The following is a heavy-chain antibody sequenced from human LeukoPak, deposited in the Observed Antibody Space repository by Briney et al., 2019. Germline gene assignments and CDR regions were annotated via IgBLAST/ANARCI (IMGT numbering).Heavy chain of an antibody. V-gene: IGHV4-59*01. Sequence: SETLSLTCTVSGGSISSYYWSWIRQPPGKGLEWIGYIYYSGSTNYNPSLKSRVTISVDTSKNQFSLKLSSVTVADTAVYYCASTPLLTGDGLAYWGQGTLVTVSS. D-gene: IGHD7-27*01. CDR2: IYYSGST. J-gene: IGHJ4*02. CDR1: GGSISSYY. CDR3: ASTPLLTGDGLAY.